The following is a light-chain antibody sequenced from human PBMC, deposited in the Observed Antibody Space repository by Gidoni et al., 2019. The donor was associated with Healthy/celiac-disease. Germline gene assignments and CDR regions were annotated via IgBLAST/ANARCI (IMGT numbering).Light chain of an antibody. V-gene: IGLV1-40*01. Sequence: QSVLTQPPSVSGAPGKRVTISCTGSSSNIRAGYDVHWYQQLPGTAPKLLIYGNSNRPSGVPDRFSGSKSGTSASLAITGLQAEDEADYYCQSYDSSLSGSYVFGTGTKVTVL. CDR1: SSNIRAGYD. CDR2: GNS. J-gene: IGLJ1*01. CDR3: QSYDSSLSGSYV.